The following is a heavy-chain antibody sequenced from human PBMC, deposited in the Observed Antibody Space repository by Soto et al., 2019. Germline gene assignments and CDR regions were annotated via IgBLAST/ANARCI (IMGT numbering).Heavy chain of an antibody. CDR2: IWYDGSNK. CDR3: ARDPSPEYSINYYMDV. J-gene: IGHJ6*03. D-gene: IGHD6-6*01. Sequence: PGGSLRLSCAASGFTFSSYGMHWVRQAPGKGLEWVAVIWYDGSNKYYADSVKGRFTISRDNSKNTLYLQMNSLRAEDTAVYYCARDPSPEYSINYYMDVWGKRTTVTVSS. V-gene: IGHV3-33*01. CDR1: GFTFSSYG.